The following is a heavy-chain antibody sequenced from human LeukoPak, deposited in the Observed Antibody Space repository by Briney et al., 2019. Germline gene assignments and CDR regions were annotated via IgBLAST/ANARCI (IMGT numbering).Heavy chain of an antibody. CDR2: ISATSNYI. D-gene: IGHD4/OR15-4a*01. CDR1: GFTFSSYT. Sequence: PGGSLRLSCAASGFTFSSYTMNWVRQAPGKGLEWVSSISATSNYIYYADSVKGRFIISRDNAKNSLYLQFNSLRAEDTAVYYCARLSTDYYYMDVWGKGTTVTISS. CDR3: ARLSTDYYYMDV. J-gene: IGHJ6*03. V-gene: IGHV3-21*01.